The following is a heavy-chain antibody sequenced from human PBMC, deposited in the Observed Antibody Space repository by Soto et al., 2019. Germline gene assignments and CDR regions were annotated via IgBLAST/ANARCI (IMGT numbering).Heavy chain of an antibody. CDR1: GGSISSGGYY. D-gene: IGHD2-15*01. J-gene: IGHJ5*02. CDR2: IYYSGST. Sequence: QVQLQESGPGLVKPSQTLSLTCTVSGGSISSGGYYWSWIRQHPGKGLEWIGYIYYSGSTYYNLSLKSRVTISVDTSKNQFSLKLSSVTAADTAVYYCARGADGGFCSGGSCYSSWFDPWGQGTLVTVSS. CDR3: ARGADGGFCSGGSCYSSWFDP. V-gene: IGHV4-31*03.